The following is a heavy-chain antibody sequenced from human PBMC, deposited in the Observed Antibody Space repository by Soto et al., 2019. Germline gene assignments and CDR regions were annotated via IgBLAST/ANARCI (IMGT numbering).Heavy chain of an antibody. D-gene: IGHD2-21*02. J-gene: IGHJ3*02. V-gene: IGHV3-48*03. CDR1: GFTVSDSE. Sequence: EVQLVESGGTLVQPGGSLRLSFAASGFTVSDSEMNWVRQAPGKGLEWVSFISGSGSSIYYADSVKGRFTISRDNAKSSMYLQMNRLRVDDTAVYYGASVVLTATFLHDAFDMWGRGTMVTFSS. CDR2: ISGSGSSI. CDR3: ASVVLTATFLHDAFDM.